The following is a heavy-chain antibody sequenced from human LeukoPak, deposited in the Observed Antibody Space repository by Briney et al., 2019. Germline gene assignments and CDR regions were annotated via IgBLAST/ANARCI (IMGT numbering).Heavy chain of an antibody. D-gene: IGHD2-21*02. CDR1: GDSVSSNSAA. Sequence: SQTLSLTCAISGDSVSSNSAAWNWIRQSPSRGLEWLGRTYYRSKWYNDYAVSVKSRITINPDTSKNQFALQLNSVTPEDTAVYHCARSSLPYYYYGMDVWGQGTTVTVSS. V-gene: IGHV6-1*01. J-gene: IGHJ6*02. CDR2: TYYRSKWYN. CDR3: ARSSLPYYYYGMDV.